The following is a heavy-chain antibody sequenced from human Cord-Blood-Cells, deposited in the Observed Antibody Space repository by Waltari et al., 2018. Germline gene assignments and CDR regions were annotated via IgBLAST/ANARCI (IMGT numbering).Heavy chain of an antibody. J-gene: IGHJ2*01. D-gene: IGHD7-27*01. CDR1: GGSFSGYY. CDR2: INHSGST. Sequence: QVQLQQWGAGLLKPSETLSLTCAVYGGSFSGYYWSWIRQPPGKGLEWIGEINHSGSTNDNPSLKMRVTISGDTSKIQFSLKLSSVTAADTAVYYCARGWGGHWYFDLWGRGTLVTVSS. CDR3: ARGWGGHWYFDL. V-gene: IGHV4-34*01.